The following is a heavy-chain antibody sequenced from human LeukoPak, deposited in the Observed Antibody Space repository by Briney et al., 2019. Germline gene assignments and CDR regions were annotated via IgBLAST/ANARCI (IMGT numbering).Heavy chain of an antibody. V-gene: IGHV1-18*01. J-gene: IGHJ3*02. CDR1: GYTFTSYG. D-gene: IGHD1-1*01. CDR2: ISTYNGNT. Sequence: GASVKVSCKASGYTFTSYGISWVRQAPGQGLEWMGWISTYNGNTNYAQNLQGRVTMTTDTSTSSAYMELRSLRSDDTAVYYCARDSRVPMQGGAFDIWGQGTMVTVSS. CDR3: ARDSRVPMQGGAFDI.